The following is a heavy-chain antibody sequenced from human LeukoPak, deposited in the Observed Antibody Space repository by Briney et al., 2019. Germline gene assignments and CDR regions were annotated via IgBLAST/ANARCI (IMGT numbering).Heavy chain of an antibody. V-gene: IGHV3-21*04. Sequence: GGSLRLSCAASGFTFSSYSMNWVRQAPGKGLEWVSSISSSSSYIYYADSVKGRFTISRDNAKNSLCLQMNSLRAEDTAVYYCAKGDGSSGWYGSNDYWGQGTQVTVSS. CDR1: GFTFSSYS. CDR3: AKGDGSSGWYGSNDY. CDR2: ISSSSSYI. D-gene: IGHD6-19*01. J-gene: IGHJ4*02.